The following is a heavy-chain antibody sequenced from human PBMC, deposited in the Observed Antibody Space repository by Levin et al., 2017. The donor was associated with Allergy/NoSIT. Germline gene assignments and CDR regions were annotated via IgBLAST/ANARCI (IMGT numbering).Heavy chain of an antibody. CDR3: VRDFGLSSSWYLPSGYLDL. V-gene: IGHV3-48*01. Sequence: LSLTCAASGFTFSNSAMNWVRQAPGKGLEWVSYISSSSTTIYYPDSVKGRFTISRDNAKNSLYLQMNSLRAEDTAVYYCVRDFGLSSSWYLPSGYLDLWGRGTLVTVSS. CDR2: ISSSSTTI. CDR1: GFTFSNSA. J-gene: IGHJ2*01. D-gene: IGHD6-13*01.